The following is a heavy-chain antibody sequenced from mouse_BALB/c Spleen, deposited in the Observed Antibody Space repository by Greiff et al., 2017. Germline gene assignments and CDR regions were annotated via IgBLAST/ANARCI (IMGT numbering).Heavy chain of an antibody. J-gene: IGHJ3*01. CDR2: ISDGGSYT. Sequence: EVQVVESGGGLVKPGGSLKLSCAASGFTFSDYYMYWVRQTPEKRLEWVATISDGGSYTYYPDSVKGRFTISRDNAKNNLYLQMSSLKSEDTAMYYCAGGTWFAYWGQGTLVTVSA. D-gene: IGHD1-1*02. CDR1: GFTFSDYY. CDR3: AGGTWFAY. V-gene: IGHV5-4*02.